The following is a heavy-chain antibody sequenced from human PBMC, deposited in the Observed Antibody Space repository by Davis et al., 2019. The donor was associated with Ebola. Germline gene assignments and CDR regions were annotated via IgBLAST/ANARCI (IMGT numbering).Heavy chain of an antibody. CDR2: ISSSSNYI. CDR1: GFTFSSYW. D-gene: IGHD5-18*01. Sequence: GESLKISCVASGFTFSSYWMHWVRQAPGKGLEWVSFISSSSNYIYYADSVKGRFTISRDNAKNTLYLQMNSLRAEDTAVYYCSREVRGGFSPMDLWGTGTTVTVSS. CDR3: SREVRGGFSPMDL. J-gene: IGHJ6*04. V-gene: IGHV3-21*01.